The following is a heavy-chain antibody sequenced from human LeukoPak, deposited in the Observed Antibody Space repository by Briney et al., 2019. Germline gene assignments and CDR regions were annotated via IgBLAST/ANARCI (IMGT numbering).Heavy chain of an antibody. CDR3: ATEWALAQN. D-gene: IGHD1-26*01. CDR1: GFTFSTST. Sequence: GGSLILSCAASGFTFSTSTMSWVRQAPGKGLEWVSSLSGSSSYIYYADSVKGRFTISRDNAKKSLYLQMDSLRAEDTAIYFCATEWALAQNWGQGTLVTVSS. J-gene: IGHJ4*02. CDR2: LSGSSSYI. V-gene: IGHV3-21*01.